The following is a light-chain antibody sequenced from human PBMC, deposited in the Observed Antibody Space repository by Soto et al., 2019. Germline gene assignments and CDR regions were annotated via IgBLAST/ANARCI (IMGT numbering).Light chain of an antibody. CDR2: GAS. CDR1: QRVTSTY. J-gene: IGKJ5*01. Sequence: EIVLTQSPGTLSLSPGERATLSCRASQRVTSTYLAWYQQQPGHAPRLLIYGASNRATGIPDRFSGSGSGTDFTLTITRLEPEDLAVYYCQQYGTSPPITFGQGTRLEIK. CDR3: QQYGTSPPIT. V-gene: IGKV3-20*01.